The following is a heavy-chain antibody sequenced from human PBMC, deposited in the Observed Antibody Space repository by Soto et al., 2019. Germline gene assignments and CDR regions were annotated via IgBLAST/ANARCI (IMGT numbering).Heavy chain of an antibody. CDR2: INHSGST. J-gene: IGHJ5*02. Sequence: SETLSLTCAVYGGSFSGYYWSWIRQPPGKGLEWIGEINHSGSTNYNPSLKSRVTISVDTTKNQFSLKLSSVTAADTAVYYCARGVAYSSSWYNWFDPWGQGTLVTVS. V-gene: IGHV4-34*01. D-gene: IGHD6-13*01. CDR1: GGSFSGYY. CDR3: ARGVAYSSSWYNWFDP.